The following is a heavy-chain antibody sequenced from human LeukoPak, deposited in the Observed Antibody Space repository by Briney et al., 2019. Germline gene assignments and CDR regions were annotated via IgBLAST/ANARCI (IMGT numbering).Heavy chain of an antibody. CDR3: ARGFPPRIYYDSSGYYSYYFDY. V-gene: IGHV1-18*04. D-gene: IGHD3-22*01. CDR1: GYTFTDYY. CDR2: ISAYNGHT. J-gene: IGHJ4*02. Sequence: ASVKVSCKASGYTFTDYYMHWVRQAPGQGLEWMGWISAYNGHTKYAQKFQGRVTMTTDTSTTLAYMELRSLRSDDTAVYYCARGFPPRIYYDSSGYYSYYFDYWGQGTLVTVSS.